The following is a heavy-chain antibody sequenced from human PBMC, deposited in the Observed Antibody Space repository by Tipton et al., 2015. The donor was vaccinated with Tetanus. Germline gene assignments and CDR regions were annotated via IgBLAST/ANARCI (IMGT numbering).Heavy chain of an antibody. V-gene: IGHV4-61*03. CDR3: ARDRRDFAYDSRGFYSPLYYFDN. Sequence: TLSLTCTVSGGSLRDGDHYWSWIRQPPGKGLEWLAYISSSGSTNSNYSLKSRITISRDTSKNRFSLNLSSVTAADTAVYFCARDRRDFAYDSRGFYSPLYYFDNWGQGVRVTVSS. J-gene: IGHJ4*02. D-gene: IGHD3-22*01. CDR2: ISSSGST. CDR1: GGSLRDGDHY.